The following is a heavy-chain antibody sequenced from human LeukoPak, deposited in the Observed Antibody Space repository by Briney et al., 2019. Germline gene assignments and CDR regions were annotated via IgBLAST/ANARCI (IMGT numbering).Heavy chain of an antibody. CDR3: ASLSGDGYNYDY. CDR2: ISSSSSYT. J-gene: IGHJ4*02. Sequence: PGGSLRLSCAASGFTLSDYYMSWIRQAPGKGLEWVSYISSSSSYTNYADSVKGRFTISRDNAKNSLYLQMNSLRAEDTAVYYCASLSGDGYNYDYWGQGTLVTVSS. CDR1: GFTLSDYY. V-gene: IGHV3-11*03. D-gene: IGHD5-24*01.